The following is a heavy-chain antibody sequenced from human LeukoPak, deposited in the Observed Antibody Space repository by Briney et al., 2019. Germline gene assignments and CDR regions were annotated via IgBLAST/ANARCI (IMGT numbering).Heavy chain of an antibody. CDR3: ATVPRSGYYYFDY. J-gene: IGHJ4*02. D-gene: IGHD5-12*01. V-gene: IGHV3-23*01. Sequence: GGSLRLSCAASGFTFRSYAMTWVRQASGKGLEWVSFISGSGGSTYYADSVKGRFTISKDKSRNTLFLQMNSLRAEDTAVYYCATVPRSGYYYFDYWGQGTLVTVSS. CDR2: ISGSGGST. CDR1: GFTFRSYA.